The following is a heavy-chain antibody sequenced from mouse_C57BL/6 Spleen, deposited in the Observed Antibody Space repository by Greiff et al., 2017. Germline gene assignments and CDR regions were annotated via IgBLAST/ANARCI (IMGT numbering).Heavy chain of an antibody. V-gene: IGHV1-53*01. CDR3: AKAITTVVEGNFDV. CDR1: GYTFTSYW. J-gene: IGHJ1*03. Sequence: QVQLQQPGTELVKPGASVKLSCKASGYTFTSYWMHWVKQRPGQGLEWIGNINPSNGGTNYNEKFKSKATLTVDKSSSTAYMQLSSLTSENSAVYYCAKAITTVVEGNFDVWGTGTTVTVSS. D-gene: IGHD1-1*01. CDR2: INPSNGGT.